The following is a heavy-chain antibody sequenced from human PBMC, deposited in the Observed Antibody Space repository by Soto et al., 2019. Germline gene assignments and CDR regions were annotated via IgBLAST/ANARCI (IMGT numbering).Heavy chain of an antibody. CDR1: GGSISSGNW. CDR2: IYHSGST. Sequence: PSETLSLTCAVSGGSISSGNWWSWVRQPPGKGLEWIGEIYHSGSTNYNPSLKSRVTISVDKSKNQFSLKLSSVTAADTAVYYCARDKLWTDYYYGMDVWGQGTTVTV. J-gene: IGHJ6*02. CDR3: ARDKLWTDYYYGMDV. V-gene: IGHV4-4*02. D-gene: IGHD2-21*01.